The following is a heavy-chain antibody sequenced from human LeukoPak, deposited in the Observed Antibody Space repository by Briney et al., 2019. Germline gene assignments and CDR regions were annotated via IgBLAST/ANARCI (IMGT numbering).Heavy chain of an antibody. CDR2: IDGSGIST. V-gene: IGHV3-23*01. J-gene: IGHJ4*02. Sequence: GGSLRLSCAASGFTFSSYAMSWVRQAPGKGLEWVSTIDGSGISTYNADSVKGRFTISRDNSKNTLYLQMNSLRADDTAVYYCAKDRLTSSWYFGFDYRGQGTLVTVSS. D-gene: IGHD6-13*01. CDR3: AKDRLTSSWYFGFDY. CDR1: GFTFSSYA.